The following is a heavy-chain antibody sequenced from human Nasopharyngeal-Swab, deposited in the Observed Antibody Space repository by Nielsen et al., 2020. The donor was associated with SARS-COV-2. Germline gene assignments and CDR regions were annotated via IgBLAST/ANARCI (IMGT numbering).Heavy chain of an antibody. CDR1: GGSISSYY. D-gene: IGHD4-17*01. J-gene: IGHJ6*02. Sequence: GSLRLSCTVSGGSISSYYWSWIRQPAGKGLEWIGRIYTSGSTNYNPSLKSRVTMSVDTSKNQFSLKLSSVTAADTAVYYCARGLHDYGAYQQDYYYYGMDVWGQGTTVTVSS. V-gene: IGHV4-4*07. CDR2: IYTSGST. CDR3: ARGLHDYGAYQQDYYYYGMDV.